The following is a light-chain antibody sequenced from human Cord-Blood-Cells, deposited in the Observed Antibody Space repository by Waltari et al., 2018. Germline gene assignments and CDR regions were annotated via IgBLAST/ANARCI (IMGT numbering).Light chain of an antibody. CDR3: SSYTSSSTLV. J-gene: IGLJ1*01. Sequence: QSALTQPASVSGSPGPSLTLSCTGTTSAVGAYNSVSWYQHHPGKAPKRMIYDVSNRPSGVSNRFSGSKSGNTASLTISGLQAEDEADYYCSSYTSSSTLVFGTGTKVTVL. CDR2: DVS. V-gene: IGLV2-14*03. CDR1: TSAVGAYNS.